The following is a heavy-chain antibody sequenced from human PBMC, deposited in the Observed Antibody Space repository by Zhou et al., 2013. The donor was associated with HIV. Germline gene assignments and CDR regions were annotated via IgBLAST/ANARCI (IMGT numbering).Heavy chain of an antibody. V-gene: IGHV1-18*01. Sequence: QVQLVQSAAEVKKPGASVKVSCKASGYTFTSYGISWVRQAPGQGLEWMGWINTYNGNTNYAQKLQGRVTMTTDTSASTAYMELRSLRSDDTAVYYCARSGGIALSYYDILTKYTGSLDYWGQGTLVTVSS. J-gene: IGHJ4*02. CDR1: GYTFTSYG. D-gene: IGHD3-9*01. CDR3: ARSGGIALSYYDILTKYTGSLDY. CDR2: INTYNGNT.